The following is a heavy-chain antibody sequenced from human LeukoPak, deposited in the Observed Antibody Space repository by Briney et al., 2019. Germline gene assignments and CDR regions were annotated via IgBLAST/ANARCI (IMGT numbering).Heavy chain of an antibody. D-gene: IGHD2-8*01. V-gene: IGHV4-59*08. J-gene: IGHJ1*01. CDR3: ARHGRVPMD. Sequence: PSETLSLTCTVSGGSITDNYWSWIRQPPGKALEYLGYIYYSGDTNVYPSLKSRLTISIDTSKSQFSLKLSSVTAADTAMYYCARHGRVPMDWGQGILVTVSS. CDR1: GGSITDNY. CDR2: IYYSGDT.